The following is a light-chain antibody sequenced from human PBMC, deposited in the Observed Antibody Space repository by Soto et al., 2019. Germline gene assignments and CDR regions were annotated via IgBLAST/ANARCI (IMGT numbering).Light chain of an antibody. CDR1: QGISSY. CDR2: AAS. Sequence: DIQLTQSPSFLSASVGDRVTITCRASQGISSYLAWYQQKPEKAPKLLIYAASSLQSGVPSRFSGSGSGTDFTLTISSLQPEDFATYSCQQSYSTPVTFGQGTRLEI. J-gene: IGKJ5*01. CDR3: QQSYSTPVT. V-gene: IGKV1-39*01.